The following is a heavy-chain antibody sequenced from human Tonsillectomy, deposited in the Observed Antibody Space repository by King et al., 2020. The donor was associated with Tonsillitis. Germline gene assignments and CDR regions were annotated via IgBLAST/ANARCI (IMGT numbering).Heavy chain of an antibody. CDR1: GFTFRSYS. Sequence: VQLVESGGGLVKPGGSLRLSCAASGFTFRSYSMNWVRQAPGKGLEWVSCISSSGSYFYYADSVKGRFTISRDNAKNSLYLQMNSLRAEDTAVYYCARDRTVPLNYWGKGTLVTVSS. CDR3: ARDRTVPLNY. J-gene: IGHJ4*02. D-gene: IGHD4-17*01. V-gene: IGHV3-21*01. CDR2: ISSSGSYF.